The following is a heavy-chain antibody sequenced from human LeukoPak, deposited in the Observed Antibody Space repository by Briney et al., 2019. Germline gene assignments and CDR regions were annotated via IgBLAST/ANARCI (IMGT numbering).Heavy chain of an antibody. CDR2: TYYRSKWYN. Sequence: PSQTLSLTCAISGDSVSSNRAAWNWIRQSPSRGLEWLGRTYYRSKWYNDYAVSVKSRITINPETSKNQFSLQLNSVTPEDTAVYYCAGEVLVAVAGKLSYYFAYWGQGTLVTVSS. D-gene: IGHD2-15*01. J-gene: IGHJ4*02. CDR1: GDSVSSNRAA. CDR3: AGEVLVAVAGKLSYYFAY. V-gene: IGHV6-1*01.